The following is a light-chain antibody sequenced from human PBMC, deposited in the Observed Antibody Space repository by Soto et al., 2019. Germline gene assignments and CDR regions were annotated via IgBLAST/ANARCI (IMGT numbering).Light chain of an antibody. CDR1: SSDVGGYNY. CDR3: SSYTSSNTYV. CDR2: DVT. J-gene: IGLJ1*01. V-gene: IGLV2-14*03. Sequence: QSVLTQPASVPGSPGQWTTISCTGTSSDVGGYNYVSWYQHHPGKAPKLMIYDVTNRPSGVSNRFSGSKSGNTASLTISGLQTEDEADYYCSSYTSSNTYVFGTGTKVTVL.